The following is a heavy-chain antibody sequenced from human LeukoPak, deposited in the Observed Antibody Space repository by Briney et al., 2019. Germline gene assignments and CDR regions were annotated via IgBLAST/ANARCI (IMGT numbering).Heavy chain of an antibody. CDR3: AREIGSDRGVIWGVLLKKNYYYYYYMDV. V-gene: IGHV4-38-2*02. CDR2: ISHSGST. Sequence: SETLSLTCTVSGYSISSGYYWGWIRQSPGKGLEWIEIISHSGSTYDNPSLKSRVTISLDTSKNQFSLQLNSVTPEDTAVYYCAREIGSDRGVIWGVLLKKNYYYYYYMDVWGKGTTVTVSS. D-gene: IGHD3-10*01. J-gene: IGHJ6*03. CDR1: GYSISSGYY.